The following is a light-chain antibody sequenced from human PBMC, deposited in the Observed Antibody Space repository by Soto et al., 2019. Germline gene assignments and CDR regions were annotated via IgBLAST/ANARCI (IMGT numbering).Light chain of an antibody. CDR1: QTISSW. CDR2: DAS. Sequence: DIQMTQSPSTLSGSVGDRVTITCRASQTISSWLAWYQQKPGKAPKLLIYDASNWEAGVPSRFRGSGSGTDFTFTISRLQPEDIATYYCQQYENLPTFGQGTRLEIK. V-gene: IGKV1-33*01. CDR3: QQYENLPT. J-gene: IGKJ5*01.